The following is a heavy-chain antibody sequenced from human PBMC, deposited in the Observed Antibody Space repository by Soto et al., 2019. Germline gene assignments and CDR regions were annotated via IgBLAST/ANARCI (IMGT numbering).Heavy chain of an antibody. J-gene: IGHJ4*02. Sequence: PSETLSLTCTVSGGSISSYYWSWIRQPPGKGLEWIGYIYYSGSTNYNPSLKSRVTISVDTSKNQFSLKLSSVTAADTAVYYCARRVYYGSGSYYFDYWGQGTLVTVS. D-gene: IGHD3-10*01. CDR1: GGSISSYY. CDR3: ARRVYYGSGSYYFDY. CDR2: IYYSGST. V-gene: IGHV4-59*01.